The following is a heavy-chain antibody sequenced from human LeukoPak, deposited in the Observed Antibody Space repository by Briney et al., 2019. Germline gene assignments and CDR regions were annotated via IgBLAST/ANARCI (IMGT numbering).Heavy chain of an antibody. CDR3: ASIGGWPIYY. Sequence: PGGSLRLSCAASGFTFSSYSMNWVRQAPGKGLEWVSSISSSSSYVYYADSVKGRFTISRDNAKNSLYLQMNSLRAEDTAVYYCASIGGWPIYYWGQGTLVTVSS. CDR1: GFTFSSYS. CDR2: ISSSSSYV. V-gene: IGHV3-21*01. J-gene: IGHJ4*02. D-gene: IGHD6-19*01.